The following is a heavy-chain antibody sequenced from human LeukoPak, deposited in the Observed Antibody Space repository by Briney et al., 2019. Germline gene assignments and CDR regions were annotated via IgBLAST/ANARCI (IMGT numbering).Heavy chain of an antibody. CDR2: ISSSSSYI. V-gene: IGHV3-21*01. Sequence: PGGSLRLSCAASGFTFSSYSMNWVRQAPGKGLEWVSSISSSSSYIYYADSVKGRFTISRDNAKNSLYLQMNSLRAEDTAVYYCARGMGSSWSADYWGQGTLVTVSS. D-gene: IGHD6-13*01. CDR1: GFTFSSYS. J-gene: IGHJ4*02. CDR3: ARGMGSSWSADY.